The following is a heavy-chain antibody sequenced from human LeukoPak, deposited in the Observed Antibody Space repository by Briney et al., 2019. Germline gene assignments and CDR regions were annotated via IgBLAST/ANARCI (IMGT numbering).Heavy chain of an antibody. CDR2: ISYDGRNK. CDR3: ARATRGYFDY. Sequence: QSGGSLRLSCAASGFNLSSYAMHWVRPPPGKGLEWVAVISYDGRNKYYADSVKGRFTISRDNSKNTLYLQMNSLRAEDTAVYYCARATRGYFDYWGQGTLVTVSS. V-gene: IGHV3-30*01. J-gene: IGHJ4*02. CDR1: GFNLSSYA. D-gene: IGHD2-15*01.